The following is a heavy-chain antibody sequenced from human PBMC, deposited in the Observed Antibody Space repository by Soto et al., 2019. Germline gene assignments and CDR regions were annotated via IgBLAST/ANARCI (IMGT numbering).Heavy chain of an antibody. J-gene: IGHJ4*02. CDR1: GFTFSDYA. D-gene: IGHD3-16*02. CDR3: AKPGGRRVVIREFDY. CDR2: ISGSGGST. Sequence: EVQLLESGGGLVQPGGSLRLSCAASGFTFSDYAMGWVRQAPGKGLQWVSGISGSGGSTYYADSVKGRFSISRDNSKSTLYLQMNSLRAEDTAVDDCAKPGGRRVVIREFDYWGQGTLVTVSS. V-gene: IGHV3-23*01.